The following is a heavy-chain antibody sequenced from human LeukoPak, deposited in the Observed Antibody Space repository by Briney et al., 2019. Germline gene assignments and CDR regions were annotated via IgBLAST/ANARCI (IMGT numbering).Heavy chain of an antibody. CDR2: ISYDGSNK. J-gene: IGHJ4*02. D-gene: IGHD4-17*01. CDR3: ARDPLYGGYVLTTVTTVGSDY. CDR1: GFTFSSYA. V-gene: IGHV3-30*04. Sequence: PGGSLRLSCAASGFTFSSYAMHWVRQAPGKGLEWVAVISYDGSNKYYADSVKGRFTISRDNSKNTLYLQMNSLRAEDTAVYYCARDPLYGGYVLTTVTTVGSDYWGQGTLVTVSS.